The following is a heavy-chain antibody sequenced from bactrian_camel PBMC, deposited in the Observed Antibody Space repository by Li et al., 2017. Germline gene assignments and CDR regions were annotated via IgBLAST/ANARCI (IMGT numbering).Heavy chain of an antibody. D-gene: IGHD2*01. CDR2: ITAQGNT. Sequence: HVQLVESGGGSVQAGGSLRLSCAVSGRTDNSYCMAWFRQAPGKEREGVARITAQGNTVPAVAVKGRFTISRDDAKNTLYLQMNSLKPEDTAMYYCAVDLTHSSCYTWNTATYQHWGQGTQVTVS. CDR1: GRTDNSYC. CDR3: AVDLTHSSCYTWNTATYQH. V-gene: IGHV3S57*01. J-gene: IGHJ4*01.